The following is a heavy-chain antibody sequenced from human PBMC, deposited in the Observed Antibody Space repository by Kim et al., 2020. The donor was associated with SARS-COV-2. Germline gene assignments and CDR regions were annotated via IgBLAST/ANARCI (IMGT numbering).Heavy chain of an antibody. J-gene: IGHJ5*02. CDR1: GVSISSGGYY. CDR3: ARGRGLVQGVPGGLDP. D-gene: IGHD3-10*01. Sequence: SETLSLTCTVSGVSISSGGYYWTWIRQLPGRGLEWIGYIYYSGTTYYNPSLERRLTISVDTSNYQFSLKLNSVTADDSAVYYGARGRGLVQGVPGGLDP. V-gene: IGHV4-31*03. CDR2: IYYSGTT.